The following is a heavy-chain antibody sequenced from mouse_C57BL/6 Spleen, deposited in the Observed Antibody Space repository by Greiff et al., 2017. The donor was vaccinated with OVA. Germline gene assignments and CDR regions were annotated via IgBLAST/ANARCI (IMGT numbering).Heavy chain of an antibody. V-gene: IGHV1-26*01. CDR1: GYTFTDYY. Sequence: EVQLQQSGPELVKPGASVKISCKASGYTFTDYYMNWVKQSHGKSLEWIGDINPNNGGTSYNQKFKGKATLTVDKSSSTAYMELRSLTSEDSAVYYCASSYPWFAYWGQGTLVTVSA. CDR3: ASSYPWFAY. J-gene: IGHJ3*01. CDR2: INPNNGGT.